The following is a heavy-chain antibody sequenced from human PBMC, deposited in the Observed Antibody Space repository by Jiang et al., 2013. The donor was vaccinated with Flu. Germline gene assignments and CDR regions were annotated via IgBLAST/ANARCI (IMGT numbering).Heavy chain of an antibody. CDR2: IYYSGST. CDR1: GGSISSYY. V-gene: IGHV4-59*08. D-gene: IGHD6-19*01. Sequence: PGLVKPSETLSLTCTVSGGSISSYYWSWIRQPPGKGLEWIGYIYYSGSTNYNPSLKSRVTISVDTSKNQFSLKLSSVTAADTAVYYCARHYSSGWVAFDIWGQGTMVTVSS. J-gene: IGHJ3*02. CDR3: ARHYSSGWVAFDI.